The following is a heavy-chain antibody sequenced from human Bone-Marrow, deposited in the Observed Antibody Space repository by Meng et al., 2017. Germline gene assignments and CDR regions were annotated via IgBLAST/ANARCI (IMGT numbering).Heavy chain of an antibody. CDR3: ARDLYDSGIYIGT. CDR2: INPNSGDT. CDR1: GYTFNVYY. J-gene: IGHJ4*02. Sequence: SVKVSCKASGYTFNVYYMHWVRQAPGQGLEWMGRINPNSGDTNYTQKFQGRVTMTRDTSITTSYMELSSLRSDDTAVYYCARDLYDSGIYIGTWGQGTLVTVSS. D-gene: IGHD3-10*01. V-gene: IGHV1-2*06.